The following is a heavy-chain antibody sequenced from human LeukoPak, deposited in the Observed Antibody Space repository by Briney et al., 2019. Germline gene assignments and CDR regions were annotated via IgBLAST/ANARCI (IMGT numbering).Heavy chain of an antibody. V-gene: IGHV3-48*03. CDR2: ISTSGSTI. CDR3: ARGRTAYRFWSGYYPHYFDK. D-gene: IGHD3-3*01. J-gene: IGHJ4*02. CDR1: GFTFSNYE. Sequence: QSGGSLRLSCAASGFTFSNYEMNWVRQAPGKGLEWVSYISTSGSTIYYADSVKGRFTISRDNAKNSLYLQMNTLRAEDTAVYYCARGRTAYRFWSGYYPHYFDKWGQGTLVTISS.